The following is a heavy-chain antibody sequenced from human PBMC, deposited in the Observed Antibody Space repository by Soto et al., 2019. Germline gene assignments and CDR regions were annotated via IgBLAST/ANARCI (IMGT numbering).Heavy chain of an antibody. Sequence: GGSLRLSCAASGFTFSSYGMHWVRQAPGKGLEWVAVIWYDGSNKYYADSVKGRFTISRDNSKNTLYLQMNSLRAEDTAVYYCARDERFLEWLSPLDYWGQGTLVTVSS. D-gene: IGHD3-3*01. CDR3: ARDERFLEWLSPLDY. V-gene: IGHV3-33*01. CDR1: GFTFSSYG. CDR2: IWYDGSNK. J-gene: IGHJ4*02.